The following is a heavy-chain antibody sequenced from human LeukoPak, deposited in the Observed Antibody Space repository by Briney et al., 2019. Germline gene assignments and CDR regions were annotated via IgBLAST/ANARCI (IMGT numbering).Heavy chain of an antibody. CDR3: ARGRSGDPLFDY. J-gene: IGHJ4*02. V-gene: IGHV4-59*11. CDR2: IYYSGST. CDR1: GGSLSPHY. D-gene: IGHD2-21*02. Sequence: SETLSLTCAVSGGSLSPHYWTWIRQPPGKGLEWIGYIYYSGSTNYNPSLKRRLTISVDTSRNQFSLKLSSVTAADTAVYYCARGRSGDPLFDYWGQGTLVTVSS.